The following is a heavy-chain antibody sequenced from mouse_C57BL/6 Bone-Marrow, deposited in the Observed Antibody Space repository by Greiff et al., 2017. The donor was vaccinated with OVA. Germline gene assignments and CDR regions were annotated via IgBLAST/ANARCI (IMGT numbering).Heavy chain of an antibody. J-gene: IGHJ4*01. CDR3: ARKGANWGYYYAMDY. CDR2: IWSGGST. CDR1: GFSLTSYG. V-gene: IGHV2-2*01. Sequence: QVQLKESGPGLVQPSQSLSITCTVSGFSLTSYGVHWVRQSPGKGLEWLGVIWSGGSTDYNAAFISRLSNSKDNSKSQVFFKMNSLQADDTAIYYCARKGANWGYYYAMDYWGQGTSVTVSS. D-gene: IGHD4-1*01.